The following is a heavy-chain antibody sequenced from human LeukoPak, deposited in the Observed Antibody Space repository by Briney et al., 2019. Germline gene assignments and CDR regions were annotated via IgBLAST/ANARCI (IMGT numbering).Heavy chain of an antibody. J-gene: IGHJ4*02. CDR3: ARVPPSITMIENNNFDY. CDR1: GFTFSSYS. CDR2: ISSSSSTI. Sequence: GGSLRLSCAASGFTFSSYSMNWVRQAPGKGLEWVSYISSSSSTIYYADSVKGRFTISRDNAKNSLYLQMNSLRAEDTAVYYCARVPPSITMIENNNFDYWGQGTLVTVSS. V-gene: IGHV3-48*04. D-gene: IGHD3-22*01.